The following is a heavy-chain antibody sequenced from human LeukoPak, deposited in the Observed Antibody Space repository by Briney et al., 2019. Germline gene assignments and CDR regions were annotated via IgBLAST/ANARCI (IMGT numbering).Heavy chain of an antibody. D-gene: IGHD2-15*01. CDR1: GGSISSYY. V-gene: IGHV4-59*01. CDR3: ARGRGAPDY. J-gene: IGHJ4*02. Sequence: PSETLSPTCTVSGGSISSYYWSWIRQPPGKGLEWIGYIYYSGSTNYNPSLKSRVTISVDTSKNQFSLKLSSVTAADTAVYYCARGRGAPDYWGQGTLVTVSS. CDR2: IYYSGST.